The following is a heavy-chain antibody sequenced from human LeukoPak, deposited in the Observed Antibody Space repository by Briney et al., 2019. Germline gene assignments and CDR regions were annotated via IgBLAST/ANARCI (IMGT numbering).Heavy chain of an antibody. Sequence: GGSLRLSCAASGFTFSSYGMHWVRQAPGKGLEWVAVIWYDGSNKYYADSVKGRFTISRDNSKNTLYLQMSSLRAEDTAVYYCASNYYDSSGYSIDYWGQGTLVTVSS. CDR3: ASNYYDSSGYSIDY. V-gene: IGHV3-33*01. D-gene: IGHD3-22*01. CDR1: GFTFSSYG. CDR2: IWYDGSNK. J-gene: IGHJ4*02.